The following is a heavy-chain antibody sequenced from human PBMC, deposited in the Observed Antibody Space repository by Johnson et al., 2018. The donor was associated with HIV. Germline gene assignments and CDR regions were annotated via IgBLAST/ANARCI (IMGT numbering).Heavy chain of an antibody. CDR1: GFTFSSYG. CDR2: IWYDGNNK. Sequence: QVQLVESGGGVVQPGRSLRLSCAASGFTFSSYGMHWVRQAPGKGLQWVAAIWYDGNNKYYADSVKGRFTISRDNSKNTLYLQMNSLRAEDTAVYYCAREFVGYNGFDIWGQGTRVTVSS. J-gene: IGHJ3*02. D-gene: IGHD5-24*01. CDR3: AREFVGYNGFDI. V-gene: IGHV3-30*19.